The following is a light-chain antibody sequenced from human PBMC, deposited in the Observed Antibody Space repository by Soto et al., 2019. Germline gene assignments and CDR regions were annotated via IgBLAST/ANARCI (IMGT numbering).Light chain of an antibody. CDR1: SSDVGGYDH. V-gene: IGLV2-11*01. CDR3: CSYAGASGYV. J-gene: IGLJ1*01. CDR2: NVN. Sequence: LTQPRSVSGSPGQSVTISCTGTSSDVGGYDHVSWYQQYPDRAPKLLIYNVNNRPSGVPDRFSGSKSGNTASLTISGLQIDDEADYYCCSYAGASGYVFGIGTKVTVL.